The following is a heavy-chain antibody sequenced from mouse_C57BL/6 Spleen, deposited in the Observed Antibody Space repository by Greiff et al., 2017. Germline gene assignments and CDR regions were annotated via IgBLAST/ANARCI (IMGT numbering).Heavy chain of an antibody. D-gene: IGHD1-1*01. Sequence: EVQLVESGGGLVQPGGSLSLSCAASGFTFTDYYMSWVRQPPGKALEWLGFIRNKANGYTTEYSASVKGRFTISRDNSQSILYLQMNALRAEDSATYYCARFTTVVYYYAMDYWGQGTSVTVSS. CDR1: GFTFTDYY. J-gene: IGHJ4*01. V-gene: IGHV7-3*01. CDR2: IRNKANGYTT. CDR3: ARFTTVVYYYAMDY.